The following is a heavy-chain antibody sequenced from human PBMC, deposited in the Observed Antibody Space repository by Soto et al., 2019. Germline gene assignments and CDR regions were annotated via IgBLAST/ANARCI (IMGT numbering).Heavy chain of an antibody. CDR2: IWYDGSNK. J-gene: IGHJ6*04. CDR1: GCTCGSYG. D-gene: IGHD3-10*01. Sequence: PGVSQRLSCAAAGCTCGSYGRHWVRKAPGKGLEWVAVIWYDGSNKYYADSVKGRFTISRDNSKNTLYLQMNSLRAEDTAVYYCASGTMVRGVIDVWGKGTTVTVSS. CDR3: ASGTMVRGVIDV. V-gene: IGHV3-33*01.